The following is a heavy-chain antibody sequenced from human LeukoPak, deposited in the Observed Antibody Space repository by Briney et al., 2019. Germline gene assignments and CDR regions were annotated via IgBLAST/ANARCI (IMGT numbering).Heavy chain of an antibody. CDR3: ARIVVTGSRGNWFDH. D-gene: IGHD1-20*01. J-gene: IGHJ5*02. CDR2: INHSGSN. Sequence: SETPSLTPALYGGSSSGYSWRWSPDPPGEGLEWIGEINHSGSNNYNPSLNSRVTISVDTSKNQFSLKLSSVTAADTAVYYGARIVVTGSRGNWFDHWGQGTLVTVSS. V-gene: IGHV4-34*01. CDR1: GGSSSGYS.